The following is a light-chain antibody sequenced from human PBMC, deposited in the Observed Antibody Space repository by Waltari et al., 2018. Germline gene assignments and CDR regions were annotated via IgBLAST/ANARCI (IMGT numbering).Light chain of an antibody. CDR3: NSYTSSTNVV. CDR2: DVS. Sequence: QSVLTQSASVSGSPGQSITISCTGTSGDVGAHNYVSWYQQHPGKAPQLIIYDVSKRPSGVSNRISASKSCNTASLTISGLQAEDEAHYYCNSYTSSTNVVFGGGTKLTVL. J-gene: IGLJ2*01. CDR1: SGDVGAHNY. V-gene: IGLV2-14*03.